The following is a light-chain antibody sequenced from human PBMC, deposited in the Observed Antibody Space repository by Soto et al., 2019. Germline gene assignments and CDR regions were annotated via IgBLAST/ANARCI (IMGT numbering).Light chain of an antibody. V-gene: IGKV1-5*03. CDR2: KAS. J-gene: IGKJ4*01. CDR1: QSISSW. CDR3: QQYDSYPLT. Sequence: DIQMTQSPSTLSASVGDRVTITCRASQSISSWLDWYQQKPGKAPNLLIYKASTLESGVPSRFSGSGSGTEFTLTVSSLQPYDFETYHCQQYDSYPLTFGGGTKVEIK.